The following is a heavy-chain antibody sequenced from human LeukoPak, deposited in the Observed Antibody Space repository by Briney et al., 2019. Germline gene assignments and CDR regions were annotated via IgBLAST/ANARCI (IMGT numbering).Heavy chain of an antibody. CDR1: GGSISSYY. CDR2: INHSGST. CDR3: ARDIIPSRGQAGWFDP. V-gene: IGHV4-34*01. D-gene: IGHD2-15*01. Sequence: KASETLSLTCTVSGGSISSYYWSWIRQPPGKGLEWIGEINHSGSTNYNPSLKSRLTISVDTSKNQFSLKLSSVTAADTAVYYCARDIIPSRGQAGWFDPWGQGTLVTVSS. J-gene: IGHJ5*02.